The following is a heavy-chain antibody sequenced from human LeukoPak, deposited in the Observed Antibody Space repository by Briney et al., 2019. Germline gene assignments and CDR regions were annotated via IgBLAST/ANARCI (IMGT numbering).Heavy chain of an antibody. D-gene: IGHD3-10*01. J-gene: IGHJ4*02. CDR2: IHHSGDT. CDR3: VRATANGSGRAYDH. V-gene: IGHV4-4*08. Sequence: SETLSLTCTVSGGSISSYYWTWIRQPPGKRLEWIGEIHHSGDTNSNPSLKNRVTMSIDMSKNQFSLKVKSVTAADTAVYYCVRATANGSGRAYDHWAQGNLVPVSS. CDR1: GGSISSYY.